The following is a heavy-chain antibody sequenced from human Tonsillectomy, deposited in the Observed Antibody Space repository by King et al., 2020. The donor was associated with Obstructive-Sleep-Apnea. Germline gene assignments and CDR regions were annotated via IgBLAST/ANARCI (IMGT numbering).Heavy chain of an antibody. J-gene: IGHJ4*02. CDR1: GYRFNDFG. V-gene: IGHV1-3*01. CDR2: INAANGDT. Sequence: QLVQSGPEVKKPGASVKVSCNASGYRFNDFGMHWVRQAPGQRPEWMGFINAANGDTRYSQNFQGRVTISRDTSANRDYMELRSLRSEDTAVYYCARGQGADSWIIDSWGQGALVTISS. D-gene: IGHD6-13*01. CDR3: ARGQGADSWIIDS.